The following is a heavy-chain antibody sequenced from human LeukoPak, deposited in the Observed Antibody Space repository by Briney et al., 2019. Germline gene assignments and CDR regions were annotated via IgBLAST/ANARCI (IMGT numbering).Heavy chain of an antibody. Sequence: GGSLRLSCAASGFSFSTYAMSWVRQAPGKGLEWVSSVSGSGGSTYYAESVKGQFTISRDNSKNTLYLQMNSLRAEDTAVYYCAKASSPWAFEIWGPGTMVTVSS. CDR2: VSGSGGST. CDR1: GFSFSTYA. J-gene: IGHJ3*02. CDR3: AKASSPWAFEI. V-gene: IGHV3-23*01.